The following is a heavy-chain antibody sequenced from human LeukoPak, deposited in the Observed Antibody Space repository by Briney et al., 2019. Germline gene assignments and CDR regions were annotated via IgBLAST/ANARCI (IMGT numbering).Heavy chain of an antibody. Sequence: SQTLSLTCTVSGGSLSSGGYYWSWIRQPPGRGLEWVGEINHSGSTNYNPSLKSRVTISVDTSKNQFPLKLSSVTAADTAVYYCARGTYYYDSSGYYPPYYYGMDVWGQGTTVTVSS. CDR2: INHSGST. CDR1: GGSLSSGGYY. CDR3: ARGTYYYDSSGYYPPYYYGMDV. J-gene: IGHJ6*02. V-gene: IGHV4-39*06. D-gene: IGHD3-22*01.